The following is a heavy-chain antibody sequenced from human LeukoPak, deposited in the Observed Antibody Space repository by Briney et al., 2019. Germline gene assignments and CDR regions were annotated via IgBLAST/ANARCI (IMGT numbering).Heavy chain of an antibody. CDR2: IYYTGSS. D-gene: IGHD2-2*01. CDR1: GGSISYSSYY. V-gene: IGHV4-39*01. CDR3: ARGRTPRIVVVPAAMRSPYYFDY. J-gene: IGHJ4*02. Sequence: SETLSLTCTVSGGSISYSSYYWGWIRQPPGKGLEWIGSIYYTGSSYYNPSLKSRVTISVDTSKNQFSLKLSSVTAADTAVYYCARGRTPRIVVVPAAMRSPYYFDYWGQGTLVTVSS.